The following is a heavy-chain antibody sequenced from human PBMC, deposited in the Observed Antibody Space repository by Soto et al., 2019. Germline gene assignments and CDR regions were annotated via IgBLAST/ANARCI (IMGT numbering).Heavy chain of an antibody. CDR1: AFTVSSNY. Sequence: GSLSLSCAASAFTVSSNYMSWVRQAPGKGLEWVSVIYSGGSTYYADSVKGRFTISRDNSKNTLYLQMNSLRAEDTAVYYCARAELAYCGGDCYPNGMGVWGQGTTVTVSS. D-gene: IGHD2-21*02. J-gene: IGHJ6*02. V-gene: IGHV3-53*01. CDR3: ARAELAYCGGDCYPNGMGV. CDR2: IYSGGST.